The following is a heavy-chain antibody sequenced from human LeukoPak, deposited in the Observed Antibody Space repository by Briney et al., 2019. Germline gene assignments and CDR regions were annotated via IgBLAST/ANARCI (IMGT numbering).Heavy chain of an antibody. Sequence: GGSLRLSCAASGFTFSNYNINWVRQAPGKGLEWVSYISSSSSTIYYADSVKGRFTISRDNSKNTLYLQMNSLRAEDTAVYYCARESWPIIAAGGSWFDPWGQGTLVTVSS. CDR1: GFTFSNYN. CDR2: ISSSSSTI. D-gene: IGHD6-13*01. V-gene: IGHV3-48*01. CDR3: ARESWPIIAAGGSWFDP. J-gene: IGHJ5*02.